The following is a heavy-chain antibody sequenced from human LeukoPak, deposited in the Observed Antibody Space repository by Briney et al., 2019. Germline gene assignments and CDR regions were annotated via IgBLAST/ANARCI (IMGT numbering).Heavy chain of an antibody. CDR3: ARGAYYDILTGYPLPDY. D-gene: IGHD3-9*01. CDR1: GGSINTNTYY. J-gene: IGHJ4*02. V-gene: IGHV4-39*07. CDR2: MSYGGTT. Sequence: PSETLSLTCTVSGGSINTNTYYWGWIRQPPGKGLEWIGSMSYGGTTYYNPSLKSRVTISVDTSKNQFSLKLSSVTAADTAVYYCARGAYYDILTGYPLPDYWGQGTLVTVSS.